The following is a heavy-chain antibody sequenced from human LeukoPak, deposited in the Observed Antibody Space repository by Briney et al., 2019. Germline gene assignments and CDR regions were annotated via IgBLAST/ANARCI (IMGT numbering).Heavy chain of an antibody. Sequence: ASVKVSCKASGYIFTGYFMHWVRQAPGQGLEWMGWINPNSGGTNYAQKVQGRITMTRDTSISTAYMELSRLRSDDTAVYYCARVDNTFGGLIGNAVDYWGQGTLVTVSS. CDR3: ARVDNTFGGLIGNAVDY. J-gene: IGHJ4*02. CDR1: GYIFTGYF. D-gene: IGHD3-16*02. CDR2: INPNSGGT. V-gene: IGHV1-2*02.